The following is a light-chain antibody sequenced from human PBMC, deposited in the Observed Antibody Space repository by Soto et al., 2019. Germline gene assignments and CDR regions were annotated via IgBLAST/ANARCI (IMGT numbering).Light chain of an antibody. CDR3: QQYGSSPKT. Sequence: EIVLTQSPGTLSLSPGERASLSCRASQSVSSNYLAWYQQKPGQAPRLLIYVASNRATAVPDRVSGSGSGTDLTLTISRLEPEDFAVYYCQQYGSSPKTFGQGTTVDIK. J-gene: IGKJ1*01. CDR1: QSVSSNY. V-gene: IGKV3-20*01. CDR2: VAS.